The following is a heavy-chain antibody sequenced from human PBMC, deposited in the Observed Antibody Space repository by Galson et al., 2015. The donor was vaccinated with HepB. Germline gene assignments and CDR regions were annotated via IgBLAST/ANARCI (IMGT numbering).Heavy chain of an antibody. CDR1: GFTFSSYA. J-gene: IGHJ2*01. D-gene: IGHD6-19*01. V-gene: IGHV3-23*01. CDR2: ISGSGGST. Sequence: SLRLSCAASGFTFSSYAMSWVRQAPGKGLEWVSAISGSGGSTYYADSVKGRFTISRDNSKNTLYLQMNSLRAEDTAVYYCAKDPFGSGWPPWGYFDLWGRGTLVTVSS. CDR3: AKDPFGSGWPPWGYFDL.